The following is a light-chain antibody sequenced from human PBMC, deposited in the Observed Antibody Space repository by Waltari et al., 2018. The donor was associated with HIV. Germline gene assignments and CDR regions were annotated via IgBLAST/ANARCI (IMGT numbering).Light chain of an antibody. CDR1: SSDVGGYNY. V-gene: IGLV2-8*01. CDR2: EVT. J-gene: IGLJ2*01. CDR3: SSYAGSNNLL. Sequence: QSALTQPPSASGSPGQSVTISCTGNSSDVGGYNYVSWYQQHPGKAPQRMIYEVTKRPSGVPDRFSGSKSGNTASLTVSGLQAEDEADYYGSSYAGSNNLLFGGGTKLTVL.